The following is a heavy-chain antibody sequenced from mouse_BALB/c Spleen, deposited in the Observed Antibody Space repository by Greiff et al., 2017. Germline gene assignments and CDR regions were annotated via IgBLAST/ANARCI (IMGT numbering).Heavy chain of an antibody. CDR1: GYSITSGYY. CDR2: ISYDGSN. CDR3: ARYGNYGWYFDV. J-gene: IGHJ1*01. D-gene: IGHD2-10*02. V-gene: IGHV3-6*02. Sequence: ESGPGLVKPSQSLSLTCSVTGYSITSGYYWNWIRQFPGNKLEWMGYISYDGSNNYNPSLKNRISITRDTSKNQFFLKLNSVTTEDTATYYCARYGNYGWYFDVWGAGTTVTVSS.